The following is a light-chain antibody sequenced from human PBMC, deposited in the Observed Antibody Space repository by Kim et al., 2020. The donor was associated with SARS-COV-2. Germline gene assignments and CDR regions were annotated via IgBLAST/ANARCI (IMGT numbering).Light chain of an antibody. V-gene: IGKV3-20*01. CDR1: QTIFNNY. J-gene: IGKJ1*01. CDR3: QQYGSSPRT. CDR2: DAS. Sequence: SPGDRATLACRASQTIFNNYFAWFQQKPGQAPRLLICDASSRATGIPDRFSGSGSGTDFTLTISRLEPEDFAVYYCQQYGSSPRTFGQGTKVDIK.